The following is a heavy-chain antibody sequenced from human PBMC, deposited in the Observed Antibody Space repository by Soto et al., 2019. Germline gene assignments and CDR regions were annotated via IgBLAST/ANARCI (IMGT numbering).Heavy chain of an antibody. Sequence: QVQLQESGPGLVKPSQTLSLTCTVSGGSISSGGYYWSWIRQHPGKGLEWIGYIYYSGSTYYNPSRKSRVTISVDTSKNPSSLKLSSVTAADTAVYYWARFYDYIWGSYRYRSPASDAFYIWGQGTMVTVSS. CDR1: GGSISSGGYY. V-gene: IGHV4-31*03. J-gene: IGHJ3*02. CDR2: IYYSGST. CDR3: ARFYDYIWGSYRYRSPASDAFYI. D-gene: IGHD3-16*02.